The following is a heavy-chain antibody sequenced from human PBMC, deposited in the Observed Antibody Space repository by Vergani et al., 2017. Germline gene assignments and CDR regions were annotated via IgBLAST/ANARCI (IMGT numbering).Heavy chain of an antibody. D-gene: IGHD1-26*01. V-gene: IGHV4-31*03. Sequence: QVQLQESGPGLVKPSQTLSLTCTVSGGSICSGGYYCSWIRQHPGKGLEWIGYIYDSGSTYYNPSLKSRVTISVDTSKNQFSLKLSSVTAADTAVYYCARLKWELEEGGYYYMDVWGKGTTVTVSS. CDR3: ARLKWELEEGGYYYMDV. J-gene: IGHJ6*03. CDR2: IYDSGST. CDR1: GGSICSGGYY.